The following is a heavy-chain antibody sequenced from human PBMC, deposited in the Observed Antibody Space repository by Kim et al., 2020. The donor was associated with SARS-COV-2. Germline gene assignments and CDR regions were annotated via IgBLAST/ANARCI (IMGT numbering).Heavy chain of an antibody. D-gene: IGHD3-22*01. Sequence: ASVKVSCKASGYSFSNYGLVWARQAPGQGLEWMGWISSNSGHTKYAQNVQGRVTLTTDTSTNTGYMKLSSLRSDDTAVYYCAPYYDSNSYRGQWDWGQGTPVTVSS. CDR3: APYYDSNSYRGQWD. V-gene: IGHV1-18*01. CDR1: GYSFSNYG. CDR2: ISSNSGHT. J-gene: IGHJ4*01.